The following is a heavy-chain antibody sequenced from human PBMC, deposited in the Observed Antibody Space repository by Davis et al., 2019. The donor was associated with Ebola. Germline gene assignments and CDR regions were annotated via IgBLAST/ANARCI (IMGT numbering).Heavy chain of an antibody. CDR3: ARVYDSSGYYF. D-gene: IGHD3-22*01. CDR2: INPNSGGT. J-gene: IGHJ4*02. CDR1: GYTFTGYY. Sequence: AASVKVSCKASGYTFTGYYMHWVRQAPGQGLEWMGWINPNSGGTNYAQKFQGWVTMTRDTSISTAYMELSRLRSDDTAVYYCARVYDSSGYYFWGQGTLVTVSS. V-gene: IGHV1-2*04.